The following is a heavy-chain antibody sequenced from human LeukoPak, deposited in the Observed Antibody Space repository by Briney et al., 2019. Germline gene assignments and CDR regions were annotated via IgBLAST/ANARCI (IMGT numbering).Heavy chain of an antibody. Sequence: GGSLRLSCAASGFTFSSYGMHWVRQAPGKGLEWVAFIRYDGSNKYYADSVKGRFTISRDNSKNTLYLQMNSLRAEDTAVYYCAKEQVTTRYYYYYYYMDVWGKGTTVTISS. V-gene: IGHV3-30*02. D-gene: IGHD4-11*01. J-gene: IGHJ6*03. CDR3: AKEQVTTRYYYYYYYMDV. CDR1: GFTFSSYG. CDR2: IRYDGSNK.